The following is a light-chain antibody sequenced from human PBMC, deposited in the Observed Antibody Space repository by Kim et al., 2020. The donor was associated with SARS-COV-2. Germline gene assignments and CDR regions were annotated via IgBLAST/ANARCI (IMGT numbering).Light chain of an antibody. CDR3: QQYGTSPRA. V-gene: IGKV3-20*01. J-gene: IGKJ2*01. Sequence: VSPGERATLSCRASQSVTNNYLAWYQQKPGQAPRLLIYGASGRATGIPDRFSGSGSGTDFTFTISRLEPEDFAVYYCQQYGTSPRAVGQGTKLEI. CDR1: QSVTNNY. CDR2: GAS.